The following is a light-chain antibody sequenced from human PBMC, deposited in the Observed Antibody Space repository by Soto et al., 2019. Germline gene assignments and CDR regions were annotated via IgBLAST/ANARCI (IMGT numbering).Light chain of an antibody. CDR3: QQRSSWPLT. V-gene: IGKV3-11*01. CDR2: DAS. CDR1: QSISSY. Sequence: EIVLTQSPASLSFSPGERATLSCRASQSISSYLGWYQQKPGQAPRLLIYDASNRATGVPARFSGSGSGTDFTLTISRLEPGDFAVYYCQQRSSWPLTFGQGTKLEIK. J-gene: IGKJ2*01.